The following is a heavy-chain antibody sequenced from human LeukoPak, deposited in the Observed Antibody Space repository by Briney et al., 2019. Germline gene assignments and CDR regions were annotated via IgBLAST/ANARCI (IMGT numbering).Heavy chain of an antibody. CDR2: IYRSGST. CDR3: ASPLYSSSHFDF. V-gene: IGHV4-38-2*02. D-gene: IGHD6-6*01. CDR1: GFSISSGYY. Sequence: ASETLSLTCTVSGFSISSGYYWGWIRQPPGKGLECIGNIYRSGSTYYSPSLKSRVTISIDTSKNQFSLKLSSVTAADTAVYYCASPLYSSSHFDFWGQGALVTVSS. J-gene: IGHJ4*02.